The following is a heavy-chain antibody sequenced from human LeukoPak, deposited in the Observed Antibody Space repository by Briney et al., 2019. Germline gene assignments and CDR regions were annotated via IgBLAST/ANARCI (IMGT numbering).Heavy chain of an antibody. CDR3: ARGVTGGWYGDFQH. CDR1: GGSINTYF. J-gene: IGHJ1*01. CDR2: IYYSGST. V-gene: IGHV4-59*01. D-gene: IGHD6-19*01. Sequence: SETQSLTCTVSGGSINTYFWSWIRQPPGKGLEWIGYIYYSGSTNYNPSLKSRVTISVDTSKNQYSLKLSSVTAADTAVYYCARGVTGGWYGDFQHWGQGTLVTVS.